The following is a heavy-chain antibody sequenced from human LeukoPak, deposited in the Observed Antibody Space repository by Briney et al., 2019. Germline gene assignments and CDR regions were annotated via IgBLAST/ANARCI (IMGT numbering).Heavy chain of an antibody. CDR3: ARDPGYSYGYEGPYYFDY. CDR1: GFTFSSYS. CDR2: ISSSSSYI. J-gene: IGHJ4*02. V-gene: IGHV3-21*01. D-gene: IGHD5-18*01. Sequence: GGSMRLSCAASGFTFSSYSMNWDSQVAGEGLEWVSSISSSSSYIYYADSEEGRFTISRDNAKNSLYLQMNSLRAEDTAVYYCARDPGYSYGYEGPYYFDYWGQGTLVTVSS.